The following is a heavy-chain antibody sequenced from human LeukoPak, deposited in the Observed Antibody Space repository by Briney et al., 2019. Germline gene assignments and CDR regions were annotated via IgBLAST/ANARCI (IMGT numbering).Heavy chain of an antibody. CDR1: GGSISSSSCY. V-gene: IGHV4-39*01. CDR3: ARRTTRSTGRYFDY. J-gene: IGHJ4*02. Sequence: PSETLSLTCTVSGGSISSSSCYWGWIRQPPGKGLEWIGSIYYSGSTYYNPSLKSRVTISVDTSKNQFSLKLSSVTAADTAVYYCARRTTRSTGRYFDYWGQGTLVTVSS. CDR2: IYYSGST. D-gene: IGHD2-8*02.